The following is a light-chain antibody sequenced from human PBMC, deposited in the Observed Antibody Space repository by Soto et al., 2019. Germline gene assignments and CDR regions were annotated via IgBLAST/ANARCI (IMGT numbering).Light chain of an antibody. J-gene: IGKJ5*01. Sequence: DIQMTQYPSSLSASLGDRVTITCRASQSISTYLNWYQQKPGKAPKLLIATASTLQSGVPSRFSGSGSGTDFTLSISSLQPEDIAIYFCQQGFMTPPYTFGQGTRLEIK. CDR2: TAS. V-gene: IGKV1-39*01. CDR3: QQGFMTPPYT. CDR1: QSISTY.